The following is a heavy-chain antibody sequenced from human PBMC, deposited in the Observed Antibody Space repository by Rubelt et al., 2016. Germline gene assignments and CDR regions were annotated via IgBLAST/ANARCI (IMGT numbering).Heavy chain of an antibody. CDR2: IKPDGSEQ. CDR3: ATDLNWENY. CDR1: AFSFTSYW. J-gene: IGHJ4*02. Sequence: EVQLVESGGGLVQPGGSLRLSCTASAFSFTSYWMAWVRQAPGKGLEWVATIKPDGSEQYYVDSVKGRFAISRDNAKNSLFLQRNSIRNEETALYYGATDLNWENYWGQGTLVTVSS. V-gene: IGHV3-7*04. D-gene: IGHD7-27*01.